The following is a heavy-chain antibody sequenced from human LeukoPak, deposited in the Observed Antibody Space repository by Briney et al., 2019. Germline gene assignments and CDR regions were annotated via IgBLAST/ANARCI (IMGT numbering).Heavy chain of an antibody. CDR1: GFTFSSYE. V-gene: IGHV3-48*03. CDR2: ISSSGCTI. J-gene: IGHJ4*02. CDR3: ARASGSYNPFDY. Sequence: GGSLRLSCAASGFTFSSYEMNWVRQAPGMGLEWLSYISSSGCTIYYADSVKGRFTISRDNAKNSLYLQMNSLRAEDTALYYCARASGSYNPFDYWGQGTLVTVSS. D-gene: IGHD1-26*01.